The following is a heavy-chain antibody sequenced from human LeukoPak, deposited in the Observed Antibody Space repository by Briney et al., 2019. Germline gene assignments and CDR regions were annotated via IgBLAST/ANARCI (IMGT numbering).Heavy chain of an antibody. D-gene: IGHD5-24*01. J-gene: IGHJ6*02. CDR2: INSSGGST. CDR3: ASELATIPHYYYGMDV. Sequence: ASVKVSCKASGYTFTSYYMHWVRQAPGQGLEWMGIINSSGGSTSYAQKFQGRVTMTRDTSTSTVYMELSSLRSEDTAVYYCASELATIPHYYYGMDVWGQGTTVTVSS. V-gene: IGHV1-46*01. CDR1: GYTFTSYY.